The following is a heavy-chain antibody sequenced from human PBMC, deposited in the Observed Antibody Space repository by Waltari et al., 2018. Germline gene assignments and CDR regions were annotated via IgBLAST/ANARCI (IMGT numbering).Heavy chain of an antibody. CDR3: ARGDIVATSKENWFDP. V-gene: IGHV1-69*01. D-gene: IGHD5-12*01. Sequence: QVQLVQSGAEVEKPGSSVKVSCKASGGTFSSYAISWVRQAPGQGREWMGGIIPIFGRANDAQKFQGRGTITADESTSTAYMELSSLRSEDTAVYYCARGDIVATSKENWFDPWGQGTLVTVSS. CDR1: GGTFSSYA. J-gene: IGHJ5*02. CDR2: IIPIFGRA.